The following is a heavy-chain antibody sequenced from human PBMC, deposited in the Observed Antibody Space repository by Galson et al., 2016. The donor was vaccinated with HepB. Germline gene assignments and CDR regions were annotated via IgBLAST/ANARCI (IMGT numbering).Heavy chain of an antibody. CDR3: ARVQRPDFDFWSGPDY. J-gene: IGHJ4*02. V-gene: IGHV3-33*07. CDR2: MWFDGTNK. D-gene: IGHD3-3*01. Sequence: SLRLSCAASGFTFSRYWMSWVRQAPGKGLQWVAVMWFDGTNKFYADSVKGRFSISRDNSKNTLYLQMNRLRAEDTAVYYCARVQRPDFDFWSGPDYWGQGTLVTVSS. CDR1: GFTFSRYW.